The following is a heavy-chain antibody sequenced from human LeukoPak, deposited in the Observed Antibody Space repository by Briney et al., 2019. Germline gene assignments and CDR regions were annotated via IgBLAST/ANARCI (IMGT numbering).Heavy chain of an antibody. V-gene: IGHV3-30*18. Sequence: GGSLRLSCAASGLNFSSYGMHWVRQSPGKGLEWVAVISYDGTIRNYADSVKGRFTMSRDNSKNTQYLQMNSLTAEDTALYYCAKGGCSSTTCYLANPWGQGTLVTVSS. CDR1: GLNFSSYG. J-gene: IGHJ5*02. CDR3: AKGGCSSTTCYLANP. CDR2: ISYDGTIR. D-gene: IGHD2-2*01.